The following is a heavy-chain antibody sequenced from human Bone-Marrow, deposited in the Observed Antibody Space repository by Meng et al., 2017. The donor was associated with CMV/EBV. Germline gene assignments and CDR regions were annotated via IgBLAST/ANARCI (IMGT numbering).Heavy chain of an antibody. CDR1: QFTFSDHY. V-gene: IGHV3-72*01. CDR3: VREVAAAYFDP. CDR2: SRNKANNHVT. J-gene: IGHJ5*02. Sequence: GESLKISCATSQFTFSDHYMDWVRQAPGKGLEWVGRSRNKANNHVTEYAASVKGRFTISRGDSKNSLYLQMNSLRTEDTAVYFCVREVAAAYFDPWGQGTLVTVSS. D-gene: IGHD2-15*01.